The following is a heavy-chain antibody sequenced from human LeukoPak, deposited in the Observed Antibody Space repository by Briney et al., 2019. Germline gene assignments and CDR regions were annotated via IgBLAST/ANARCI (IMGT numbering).Heavy chain of an antibody. CDR2: ISPYIGNT. D-gene: IGHD2/OR15-2a*01. CDR1: GYTFSSYA. V-gene: IGHV1-18*01. J-gene: IGHJ2*01. Sequence: ASVKVSCKASGYTFSSYAISWVRQAPGQGLEWMGWISPYIGNTNPAQRFQGRVTMTTDTSTSAAYMELTSLRPDDTAVYYCARDNTWYFDLWGRGTLVTVSS. CDR3: ARDNTWYFDL.